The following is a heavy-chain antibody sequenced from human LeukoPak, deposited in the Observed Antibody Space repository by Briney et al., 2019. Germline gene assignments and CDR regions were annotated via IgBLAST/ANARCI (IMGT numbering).Heavy chain of an antibody. V-gene: IGHV4-59*01. D-gene: IGHD6-13*01. CDR3: ARPYSSNWYDAFHI. CDR1: GGPISSYY. J-gene: IGHJ3*02. CDR2: VSYRGDT. Sequence: SETLSLTCTVFGGPISSYYWSWIRQPPGKGLEWIGYVSYRGDTNYNPSLKSRVTISVDTSKNQFSLKLTSVTAADTAVYYCARPYSSNWYDAFHIWGQGTMVTVSS.